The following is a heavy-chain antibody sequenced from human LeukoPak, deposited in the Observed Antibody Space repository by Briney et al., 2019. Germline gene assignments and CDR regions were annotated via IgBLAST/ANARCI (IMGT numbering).Heavy chain of an antibody. CDR3: ARDIGAARYFDY. V-gene: IGHV3-33*01. CDR1: GFTFRNHG. D-gene: IGHD6-13*01. CDR2: IWYDGSDK. J-gene: IGHJ4*02. Sequence: GSLGLSCAASGFTFRNHGMHWVRQAPGKGLEWVAIIWYDGSDKYYADSVKGRFTISRDNSKNTLYLQMNSLRAEDTAVYYCARDIGAARYFDYWGQGTKVTISS.